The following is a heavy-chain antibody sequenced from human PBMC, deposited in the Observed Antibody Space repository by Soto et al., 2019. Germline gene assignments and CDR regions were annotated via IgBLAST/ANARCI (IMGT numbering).Heavy chain of an antibody. CDR3: ARVVPGAEAWFGP. J-gene: IGHJ5*02. Sequence: WASVKVSCKPSGYTFSNYGITWMRQAPGQPLEWLGWISLYSDGTNYAQKFQGRVSMTTDTSTTTAYMELRSLRSDDTAVYYCARVVPGAEAWFGPWGQGTLVTVSS. D-gene: IGHD2-2*01. CDR2: ISLYSDGT. CDR1: GYTFSNYG. V-gene: IGHV1-18*01.